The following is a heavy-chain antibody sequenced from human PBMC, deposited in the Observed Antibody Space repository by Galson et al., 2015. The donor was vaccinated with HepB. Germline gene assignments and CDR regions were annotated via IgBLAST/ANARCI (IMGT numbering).Heavy chain of an antibody. V-gene: IGHV3-23*01. CDR2: ISGSGGST. J-gene: IGHJ4*02. CDR3: AKIIGSGSSHFDY. Sequence: SLRLSCAASGFTFSSYAMSWVRQAPGKGLEWVSAISGSGGSTYYADSVKGRFTISRDNSKNTLYLQMNSLRAEDTAVYYCAKIIGSGSSHFDYWGQGTLVTVSS. D-gene: IGHD1-26*01. CDR1: GFTFSSYA.